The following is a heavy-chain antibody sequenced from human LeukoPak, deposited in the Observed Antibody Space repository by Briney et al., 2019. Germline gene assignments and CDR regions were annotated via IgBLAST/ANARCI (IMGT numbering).Heavy chain of an antibody. D-gene: IGHD3-16*01. CDR2: IYYSGST. Sequence: SETLFLTCTVSGCSISSYYWSWIRQPPGKGLEWIGYIYYSGSTNYNTALKSRVTISVDTSKNQFSLKLSSVTAADTAVYYCARAGFTAVVDYWGQGTLVTVSS. V-gene: IGHV4-59*01. CDR3: ARAGFTAVVDY. J-gene: IGHJ4*02. CDR1: GCSISSYY.